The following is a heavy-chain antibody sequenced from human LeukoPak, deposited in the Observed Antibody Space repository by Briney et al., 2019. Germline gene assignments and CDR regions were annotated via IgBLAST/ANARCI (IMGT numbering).Heavy chain of an antibody. CDR3: ARASHYYDSGSYSY. CDR1: GFTFSSYE. J-gene: IGHJ4*02. V-gene: IGHV3-48*03. Sequence: PGGSLRLSCAASGFTFSSYEMNWVRQAPGKGLEWVSYISSSGSTIYYADSVKGRFTISRDNAKNSLYLQMNSLRAEDTAVYYCARASHYYDSGSYSYWGQGTLVTVSS. CDR2: ISSSGSTI. D-gene: IGHD3-10*01.